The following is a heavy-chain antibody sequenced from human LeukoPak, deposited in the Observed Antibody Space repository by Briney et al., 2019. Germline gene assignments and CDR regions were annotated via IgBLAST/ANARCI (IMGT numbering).Heavy chain of an antibody. CDR1: GGSFSGYY. J-gene: IGHJ5*02. CDR2: INHSGST. D-gene: IGHD5-18*01. V-gene: IGHV4-34*01. CDR3: ARRWLIRRNWFDP. Sequence: KPSETLSLTCAVYGGSFSGYYWSWIRQPPGKGLEWIGEINHSGSTNYNPSLKSRVTISVDTSKNQFPLKLSSVTAADTAVYYCARRWLIRRNWFDPWGQGTLVTVSS.